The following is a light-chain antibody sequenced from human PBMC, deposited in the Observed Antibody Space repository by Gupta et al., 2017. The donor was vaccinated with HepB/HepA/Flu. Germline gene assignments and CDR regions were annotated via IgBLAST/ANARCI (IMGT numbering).Light chain of an antibody. Sequence: EVVLAQSPGTLSLFPGETATLSCRASQSVNNNYLAWFQQRPGQAPRLLIHGASSRATGVSDRFSGSGSGTDFTLTITRLEPEDCAVYYCQQEGYSPQTFGQGTKVEIK. CDR2: GAS. V-gene: IGKV3-20*01. J-gene: IGKJ1*01. CDR1: QSVNNNY. CDR3: QQEGYSPQT.